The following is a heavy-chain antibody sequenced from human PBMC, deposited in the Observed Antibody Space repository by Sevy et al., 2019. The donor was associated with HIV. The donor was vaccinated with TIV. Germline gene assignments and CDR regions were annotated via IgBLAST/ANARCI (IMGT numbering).Heavy chain of an antibody. CDR3: ARTLEYSSSGGFDY. J-gene: IGHJ4*02. V-gene: IGHV1-18*01. Sequence: ASVKVSYKASGYTFTSYGISWVRQAPGQGLEWMGWISAYNGNTNYAQKLQGRVTMTTDTSTSTAYMELRSLRSDDTAVYYCARTLEYSSSGGFDYWGQGTLVTVSS. D-gene: IGHD6-6*01. CDR2: ISAYNGNT. CDR1: GYTFTSYG.